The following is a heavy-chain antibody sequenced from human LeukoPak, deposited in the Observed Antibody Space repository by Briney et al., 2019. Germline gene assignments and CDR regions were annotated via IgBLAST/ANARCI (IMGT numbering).Heavy chain of an antibody. CDR1: GGSFSGYY. Sequence: SGTLSLTCAVYGGSFSGYYWSWIRQPPGKGLEWIGEINHSGSTNYNPSLKSRVTISIDTSKNQFSLKVTSVTTADTAVYYCAKRDRGGWFDPWGQGTLVTVSS. CDR2: INHSGST. CDR3: AKRDRGGWFDP. J-gene: IGHJ5*02. V-gene: IGHV4-34*01. D-gene: IGHD1-1*01.